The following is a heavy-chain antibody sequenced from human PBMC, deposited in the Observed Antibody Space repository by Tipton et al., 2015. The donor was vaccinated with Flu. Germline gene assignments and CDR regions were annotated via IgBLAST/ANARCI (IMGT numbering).Heavy chain of an antibody. CDR1: GGSVSSGTYY. Sequence: TLSLTCTVSGGSVSSGTYYWNWIRQPPGKGLEWIGYIYYTGNTNYSPSLKSRATISLDTSKNQFSLRLTSVTAADTAIYFCAAGHCSSTSCFYFNYWGQGTLVPVSS. D-gene: IGHD2-2*01. V-gene: IGHV4-61*01. CDR2: IYYTGNT. CDR3: AAGHCSSTSCFYFNY. J-gene: IGHJ4*02.